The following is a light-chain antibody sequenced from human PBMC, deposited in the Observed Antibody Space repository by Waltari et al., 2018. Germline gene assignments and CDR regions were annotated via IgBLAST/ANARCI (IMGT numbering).Light chain of an antibody. Sequence: QSVLTQPPSVSGAPGQRVTISCTGSSSNTGAGYDVNWYQQLPGTAPKLLNDGNSNRLSGVPDRFSGSKSGASAALAISGLQAEDEAEYYCQAYDRSLSGSVFGGGTKLTVL. CDR3: QAYDRSLSGSV. CDR1: SSNTGAGYD. V-gene: IGLV1-40*01. CDR2: GNS. J-gene: IGLJ2*01.